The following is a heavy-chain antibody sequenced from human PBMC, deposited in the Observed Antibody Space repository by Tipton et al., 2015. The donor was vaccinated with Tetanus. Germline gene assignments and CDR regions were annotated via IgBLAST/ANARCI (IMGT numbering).Heavy chain of an antibody. D-gene: IGHD5-18*01. CDR3: ARGGSYSYGPRGFDL. CDR2: IYYSGST. J-gene: IGHJ2*01. V-gene: IGHV4-39*01. Sequence: LRLSCSVSGGSISGSSYYWSWIRQPPGKALEWIGSIYYSGSTCYHPSLQSRVTISVDTPKNQFSLKLTSLTVADTAVYYCARGGSYSYGPRGFDLWGRGTLVTVSS. CDR1: GGSISGSSYY.